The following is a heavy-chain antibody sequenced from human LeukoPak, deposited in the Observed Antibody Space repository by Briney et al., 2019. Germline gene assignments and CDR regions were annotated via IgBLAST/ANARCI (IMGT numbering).Heavy chain of an antibody. Sequence: GGSLRLSCAASGLIFDDYGMHWVRQAPGKGLEWVSGISWNSGSIGYADSVKGRFTISRDNAKNSLYLQMNSLRAEDTALYYCAKGGSSSWYDSFDYWGQGTLVTVSS. D-gene: IGHD6-13*01. CDR2: ISWNSGSI. V-gene: IGHV3-9*01. J-gene: IGHJ4*02. CDR1: GLIFDDYG. CDR3: AKGGSSSWYDSFDY.